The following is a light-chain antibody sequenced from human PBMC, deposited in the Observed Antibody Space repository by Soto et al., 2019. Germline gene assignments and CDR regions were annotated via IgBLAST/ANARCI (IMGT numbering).Light chain of an antibody. Sequence: DIPMTQSPSSLSASVGDRVTITCRASQGISNYLAWYQQKPGKVPKLLIYTTSTLRSGVPSRFSGSGSGTDFTLTISSLQPEDVATYYCQKYSSAPFTFGPGTKVHIK. CDR3: QKYSSAPFT. J-gene: IGKJ3*01. CDR1: QGISNY. CDR2: TTS. V-gene: IGKV1-27*01.